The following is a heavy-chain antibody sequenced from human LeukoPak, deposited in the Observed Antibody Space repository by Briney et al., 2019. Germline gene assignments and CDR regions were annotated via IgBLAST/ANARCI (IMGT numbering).Heavy chain of an antibody. J-gene: IGHJ4*02. Sequence: GGSLRLSCATSGFTFSSYWMHWVRQAPGKGLVWVSRINSDGISTTYADSVKGRFTISRDNAKNTVYLQTNSLRVEDTAVYYCARGYSGSYRLGYWGQGTLVTVSS. V-gene: IGHV3-74*01. CDR1: GFTFSSYW. CDR2: INSDGIST. D-gene: IGHD1-26*01. CDR3: ARGYSGSYRLGY.